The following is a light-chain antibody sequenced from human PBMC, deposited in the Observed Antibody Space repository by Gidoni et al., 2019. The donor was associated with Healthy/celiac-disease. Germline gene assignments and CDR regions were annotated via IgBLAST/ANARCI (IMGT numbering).Light chain of an antibody. J-gene: IGKJ2*01. Sequence: DIVMTQSPDSLAVSLGERATINCKSSQSVLYSSNNKNYLAWYQQKPGQPPKLLIYWASTRESGVPDRFSGSGSGTDFTLTISSLQAEDVAVYYCQQYYSTLYTFGQXTKLEIK. CDR2: WAS. V-gene: IGKV4-1*01. CDR3: QQYYSTLYT. CDR1: QSVLYSSNNKNY.